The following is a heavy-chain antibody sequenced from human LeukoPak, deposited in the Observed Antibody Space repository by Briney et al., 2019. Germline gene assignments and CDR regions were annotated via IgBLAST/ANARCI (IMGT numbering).Heavy chain of an antibody. D-gene: IGHD5-24*01. Sequence: GGSLRLSCAASGFTFSSYWMSWVRQAPGKGLEWVANIKQDGSEKYYVDSVKGRFTISRDNAKNSLYLQMNGLRAEDTAVYYCAREQERWLQSDAFDIWGQGTMVTVSS. J-gene: IGHJ3*02. V-gene: IGHV3-7*01. CDR3: AREQERWLQSDAFDI. CDR2: IKQDGSEK. CDR1: GFTFSSYW.